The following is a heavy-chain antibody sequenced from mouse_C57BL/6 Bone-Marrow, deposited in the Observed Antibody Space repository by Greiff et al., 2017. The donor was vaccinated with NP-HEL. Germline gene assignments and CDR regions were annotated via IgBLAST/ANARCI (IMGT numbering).Heavy chain of an antibody. CDR1: GYTFTNYW. V-gene: IGHV1-63*01. Sequence: VQVVESGAELVRPGTSVKMSCKASGYTFTNYWIGWAKQRPGHGLEWIGDIYPGGGYTNYNEKFKGKATLTADKSSSTAYMQFSSLTSEDSAIYYCARGGTAYYFDYWGQGTTLTVSS. CDR3: ARGGTAYYFDY. D-gene: IGHD1-2*01. J-gene: IGHJ2*01. CDR2: IYPGGGYT.